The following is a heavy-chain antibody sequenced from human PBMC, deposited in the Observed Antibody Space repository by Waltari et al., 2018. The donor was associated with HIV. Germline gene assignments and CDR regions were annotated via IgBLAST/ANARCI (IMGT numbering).Heavy chain of an antibody. Sequence: EVQLVGSGGGWVRHGGRVRVCGGGCGFAVGLEWMAWVRQAPGKGLEWVANIKQDGSGKHYVDSVKGRFTISRDNAKKSLYLQMNSLRAEDTAVYYCARMGLMMYAIGAFDIWGQGTMVTVSS. J-gene: IGHJ3*02. CDR1: GFAVGLEW. D-gene: IGHD2-8*01. V-gene: IGHV3-7*01. CDR2: IKQDGSGK. CDR3: ARMGLMMYAIGAFDI.